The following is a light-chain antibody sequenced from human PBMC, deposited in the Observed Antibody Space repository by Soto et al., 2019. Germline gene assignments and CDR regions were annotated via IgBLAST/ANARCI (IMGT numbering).Light chain of an antibody. J-gene: IGKJ1*01. CDR1: QDIRNE. Sequence: AIPMTQSPSSLSASVGDRVTITCRASQDIRNELGWYQQKPGKAPNLLIYASSNLQSGVPSRFSGSGSGTDFTLTISSLQPEDFATYYCLQDSKYPRTFGQGTKVEIK. CDR2: ASS. V-gene: IGKV1-6*01. CDR3: LQDSKYPRT.